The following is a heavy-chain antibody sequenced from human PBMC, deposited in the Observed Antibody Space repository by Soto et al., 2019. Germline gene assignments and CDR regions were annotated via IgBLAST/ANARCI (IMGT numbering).Heavy chain of an antibody. J-gene: IGHJ6*02. D-gene: IGHD3-10*01. CDR3: ASLMSSRYYYGMDV. CDR2: IIPILGIA. CDR1: GGTFSSYT. Sequence: QVQLVQSGAEVKKPGSSVKVSCKASGGTFSSYTISWVRQAPGQGLEWMGRIIPILGIANYAQKFQGRVTITADKSTSTAYMDLSSLRSEDKNVYYCASLMSSRYYYGMDVWGQGTTVTVSS. V-gene: IGHV1-69*02.